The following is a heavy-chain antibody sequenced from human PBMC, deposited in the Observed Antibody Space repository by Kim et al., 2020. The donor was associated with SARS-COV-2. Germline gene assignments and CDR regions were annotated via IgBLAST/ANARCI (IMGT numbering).Heavy chain of an antibody. Sequence: VKGRFTIARDNAKNSLYLQMNSLRAEDKAVYYCARPGMIVVVTDWYFDLWGRGTLVTVSS. CDR3: ARPGMIVVVTDWYFDL. V-gene: IGHV3-11*03. J-gene: IGHJ2*01. D-gene: IGHD3-22*01.